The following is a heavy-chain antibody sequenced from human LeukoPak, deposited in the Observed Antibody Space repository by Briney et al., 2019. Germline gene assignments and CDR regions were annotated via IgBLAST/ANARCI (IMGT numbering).Heavy chain of an antibody. V-gene: IGHV4-34*01. D-gene: IGHD3-22*01. CDR3: ASSPRAPHFYDSSGTRGGY. CDR2: INHSGST. Sequence: PSETLSLTCGVYGGSFSGYYWSWIRQPPGKGLEWIGEINHSGSTNYNPSLKSRVTISVDTSKDQFSLKLSSVTAADTAVYYCASSPRAPHFYDSSGTRGGYWGQGTLVTVSS. J-gene: IGHJ4*02. CDR1: GGSFSGYY.